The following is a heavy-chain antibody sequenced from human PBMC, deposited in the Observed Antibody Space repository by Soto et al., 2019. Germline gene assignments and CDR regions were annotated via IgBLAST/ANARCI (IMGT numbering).Heavy chain of an antibody. V-gene: IGHV3-30*18. CDR2: ISYDGSNK. D-gene: IGHD5-18*01. Sequence: VQLVESGGGVVQPGRSLRLSCAASGFTFSSYGMHWVRQAPGKGLEWVAVISYDGSNKYYADSVKGRFTISRDNSKNTLYLQMNSLRAEDTAVYYCAKDLLGYSYGRNKYYYGMDVWGQGTTVTVSS. J-gene: IGHJ6*02. CDR3: AKDLLGYSYGRNKYYYGMDV. CDR1: GFTFSSYG.